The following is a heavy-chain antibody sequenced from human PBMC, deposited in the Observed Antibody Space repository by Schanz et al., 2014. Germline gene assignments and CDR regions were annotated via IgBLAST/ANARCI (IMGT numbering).Heavy chain of an antibody. CDR2: INQAASVQ. V-gene: IGHV3-7*01. Sequence: EVQLVEYGGGLVQPGESLRLSCAASGFTFSAYWMAWVRQAPGKGLEWVAAINQAASVQYYVDSVKGRFTISRDDAKNSHYLQMNSLRVEDTAVFYCVKIGYTHWSLDDWGQGNVVTVSS. CDR3: VKIGYTHWSLDD. D-gene: IGHD6-13*01. J-gene: IGHJ4*02. CDR1: GFTFSAYW.